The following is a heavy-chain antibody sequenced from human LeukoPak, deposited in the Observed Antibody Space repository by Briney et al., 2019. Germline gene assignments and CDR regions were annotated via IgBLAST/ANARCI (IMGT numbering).Heavy chain of an antibody. D-gene: IGHD6-6*01. V-gene: IGHV1-2*02. CDR3: AGDLNVAARRNDY. CDR1: GYTFTGYY. Sequence: ASVKVSCKASGYTFTGYYMHWVRQAPGQGLEWMGWINPNSGGTNYAQKFQGRVTMTRDTSISTAYMELSRLRSDDTAVYYCAGDLNVAARRNDYWGQGTLVTVSS. CDR2: INPNSGGT. J-gene: IGHJ4*02.